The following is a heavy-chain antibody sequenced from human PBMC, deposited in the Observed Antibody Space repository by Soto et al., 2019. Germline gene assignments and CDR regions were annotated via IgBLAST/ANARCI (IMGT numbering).Heavy chain of an antibody. Sequence: ASVKVSCKASGYTFTSYDINWVRQATGQGLEWMGWMNPDSGNTGYAQKFQGRITMTRNTSISTAYMELSSLKSEDTAVYYCARGSYCRITTCPYYLDIWGKGTTVTVSS. J-gene: IGHJ6*03. CDR1: GYTFTSYD. CDR2: MNPDSGNT. CDR3: ARGSYCRITTCPYYLDI. D-gene: IGHD2-2*01. V-gene: IGHV1-8*01.